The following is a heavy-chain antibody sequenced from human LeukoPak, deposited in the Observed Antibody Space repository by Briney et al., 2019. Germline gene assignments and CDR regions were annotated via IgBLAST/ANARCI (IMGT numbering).Heavy chain of an antibody. D-gene: IGHD5-24*01. Sequence: KTSETLSLTCGVYGESFSGDYWSWLRQPPGKGLEWIGEINQSGSTNYIPSLKSRVTISVDTSKNQFSLKLISVTAADTAVYYCARGRWLQYETWGQGTLVTVPS. CDR3: ARGRWLQYET. CDR2: INQSGST. V-gene: IGHV4-34*01. J-gene: IGHJ5*02. CDR1: GESFSGDY.